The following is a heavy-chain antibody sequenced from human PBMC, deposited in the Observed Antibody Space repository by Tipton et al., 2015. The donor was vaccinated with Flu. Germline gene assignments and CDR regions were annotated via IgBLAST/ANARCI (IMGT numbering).Heavy chain of an antibody. J-gene: IGHJ6*02. Sequence: GSLRLSCATSGFTFSHYWMNWVRQAPGKGLEWVANINQDGSEKHYVDSVKGRFTISRDNAKNSLSLQMDSLRPDDTASYHCAKVATTYYFYYGLDVWGQGTAVSVSS. CDR2: INQDGSEK. D-gene: IGHD1-26*01. V-gene: IGHV3-7*03. CDR1: GFTFSHYW. CDR3: AKVATTYYFYYGLDV.